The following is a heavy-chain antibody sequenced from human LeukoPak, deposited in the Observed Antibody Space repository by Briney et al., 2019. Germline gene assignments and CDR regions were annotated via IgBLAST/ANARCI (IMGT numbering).Heavy chain of an antibody. J-gene: IGHJ5*02. CDR3: ARDEAPSGYCTNGVCYTRAEKNWFDP. D-gene: IGHD2-8*01. Sequence: PGGSLRLSCAASGFTFSSYSMNWVRQAPGKGLEWVSSISSSSSYIYYADSVKGRFTISRDNAKNSLYLQMNSLRAEDTAVYYCARDEAPSGYCTNGVCYTRAEKNWFDPWGQGTLVTVSS. CDR2: ISSSSSYI. CDR1: GFTFSSYS. V-gene: IGHV3-21*01.